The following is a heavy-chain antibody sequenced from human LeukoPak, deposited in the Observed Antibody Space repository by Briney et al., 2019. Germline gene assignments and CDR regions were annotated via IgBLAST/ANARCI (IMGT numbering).Heavy chain of an antibody. CDR2: IYYSGST. Sequence: PSETLSLTCTVSGCPISSGGYYWSWIRQRPGKGREWIGYIYYSGSTYYNPSLESRFTISVDTSKNPFSLNLSSVTAADTAVYYCARELGSVDTESYFDYWGQGTLVTVSS. D-gene: IGHD5-18*01. CDR3: ARELGSVDTESYFDY. CDR1: GCPISSGGYY. J-gene: IGHJ4*02. V-gene: IGHV4-31*03.